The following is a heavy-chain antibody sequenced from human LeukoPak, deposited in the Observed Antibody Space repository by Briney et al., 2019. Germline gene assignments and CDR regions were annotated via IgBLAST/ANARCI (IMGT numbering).Heavy chain of an antibody. CDR1: GFTFSSYA. Sequence: GGSLRLSCAASGFTFSSYAMSWVRQAPGEGLHWVSGISDSGGSTNYADSVKGRFTISRDNSKNTLYLQMNSLRAEDTAVYYCARGQNPDYFDYWGQGTLVTVSS. D-gene: IGHD1-14*01. V-gene: IGHV3-23*01. CDR2: ISDSGGST. CDR3: ARGQNPDYFDY. J-gene: IGHJ4*02.